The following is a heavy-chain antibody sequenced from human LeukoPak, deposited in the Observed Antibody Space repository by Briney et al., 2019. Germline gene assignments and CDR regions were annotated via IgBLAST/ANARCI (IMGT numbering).Heavy chain of an antibody. CDR3: ARQLPVHRNPYYFDY. Sequence: SETPSLTCTVSGGSISSSSYYWGWIRQPPGKGLEWIGSIYYSGSTYYNPSLKSRVTISVDTSKNQSSLKLSSVTAADTAVYYCARQLPVHRNPYYFDYWGQGTLVTVSS. V-gene: IGHV4-39*01. CDR2: IYYSGST. J-gene: IGHJ4*02. CDR1: GGSISSSSYY. D-gene: IGHD1-14*01.